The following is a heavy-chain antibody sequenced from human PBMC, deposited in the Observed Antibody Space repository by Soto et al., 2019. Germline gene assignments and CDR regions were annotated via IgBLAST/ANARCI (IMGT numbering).Heavy chain of an antibody. CDR3: ARRGYYGSGSYQHSRQSWFDP. D-gene: IGHD3-10*01. CDR2: IYYSGST. V-gene: IGHV4-39*01. Sequence: SETLSLTCTVSGGSISSSSYYWGWIRQPPGKGLEWIGSIYYSGSTYYNPSLKSRVTISVDTSKNQFSLKLSSVTAADTAVYYCARRGYYGSGSYQHSRQSWFDPWGQGTLVTVSS. J-gene: IGHJ5*02. CDR1: GGSISSSSYY.